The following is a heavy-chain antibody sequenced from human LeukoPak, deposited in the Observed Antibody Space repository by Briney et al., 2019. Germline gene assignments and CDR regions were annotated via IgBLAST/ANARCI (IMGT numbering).Heavy chain of an antibody. CDR2: IRYDGSNK. Sequence: PGGSLRLSCAASGFTFSSYGMHWVRQAPGKGLEWVAFIRYDGSNKYYADSVKGRFTISRDNAKNSLYLQMNSLRAEDTAVYYCASPNIGAFDIWGQGTMVTVSS. CDR1: GFTFSSYG. CDR3: ASPNIGAFDI. J-gene: IGHJ3*02. D-gene: IGHD2/OR15-2a*01. V-gene: IGHV3-30*02.